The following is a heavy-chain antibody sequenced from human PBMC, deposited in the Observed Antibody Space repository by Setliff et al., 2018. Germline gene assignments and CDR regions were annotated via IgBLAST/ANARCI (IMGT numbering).Heavy chain of an antibody. V-gene: IGHV4-4*08. Sequence: SETLCLTCTVSGGSSSSYYWIWIRQPPGKGLEWIGYIYSSGRTNYNPSLKSRVTLSVDTSNNQFSLKVSSVTAADTAVYYCARASRFATIVWKGDYYMDVWGKGTTVTVSS. CDR1: GGSSSSYY. J-gene: IGHJ6*03. CDR2: IYSSGRT. D-gene: IGHD3-16*02. CDR3: ARASRFATIVWKGDYYMDV.